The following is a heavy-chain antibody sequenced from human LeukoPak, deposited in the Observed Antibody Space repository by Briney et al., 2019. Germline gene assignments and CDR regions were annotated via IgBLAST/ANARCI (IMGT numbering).Heavy chain of an antibody. V-gene: IGHV3-74*01. Sequence: GGSLRLSCAASGFTFSRYWMHWVRQAPGKGLVWVSHINSDGSGISYADSVKGRFTISRDNAKNTLYLQMNSLRAGDTAVYYCARDVDFWSGPDYWGQGTLVTVSS. D-gene: IGHD3-3*01. CDR2: INSDGSGI. CDR3: ARDVDFWSGPDY. CDR1: GFTFSRYW. J-gene: IGHJ4*02.